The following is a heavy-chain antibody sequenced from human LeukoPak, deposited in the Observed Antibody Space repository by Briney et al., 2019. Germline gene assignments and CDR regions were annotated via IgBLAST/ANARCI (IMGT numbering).Heavy chain of an antibody. Sequence: GGSVKVSCKASGYTFTGYYMNWVRQAPGQGLEWMGWINPNSGGTNYAQKFQGRVTITRNTSISTAYMELSSLRSEDTAVYYCARAAAGTTYYYMDVWGKGTTVTVSS. CDR2: INPNSGGT. CDR1: GYTFTGYY. D-gene: IGHD6-13*01. V-gene: IGHV1-2*02. CDR3: ARAAAGTTYYYMDV. J-gene: IGHJ6*03.